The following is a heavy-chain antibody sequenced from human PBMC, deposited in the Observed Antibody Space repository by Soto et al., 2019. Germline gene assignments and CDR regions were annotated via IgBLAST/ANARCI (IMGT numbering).Heavy chain of an antibody. J-gene: IGHJ4*02. V-gene: IGHV1-69*06. D-gene: IGHD2-21*02. CDR2: IIPIFGSA. CDR1: GGTFSSYA. Sequence: QVQLVQSGAEVKKPGSSVKVSCKASGGTFSSYAISWVRQAPGQGLEWMGGIIPIFGSANYAQDFQGRVTITADTSMSTVYMELSSLRSEDTAVYYCAREVVTTIPGYQDFDYWGQGTLVTVSS. CDR3: AREVVTTIPGYQDFDY.